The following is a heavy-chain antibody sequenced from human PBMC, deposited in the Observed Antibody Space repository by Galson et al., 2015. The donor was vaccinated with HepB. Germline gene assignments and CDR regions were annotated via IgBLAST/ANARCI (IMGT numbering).Heavy chain of an antibody. V-gene: IGHV1-69*13. CDR2: IIPIVDKP. CDR3: ARGRSTSEPYDAFDV. CDR1: GGTFSLTA. D-gene: IGHD1-14*01. J-gene: IGHJ3*01. Sequence: SVKVSCKASGGTFSLTAISWVRQAPGQGLEWLGGIIPIVDKPYIAQKFRGRLTITADASTHTVYMELDSLRSEDTAVYFCARGRSTSEPYDAFDVWGQGTMLTVSS.